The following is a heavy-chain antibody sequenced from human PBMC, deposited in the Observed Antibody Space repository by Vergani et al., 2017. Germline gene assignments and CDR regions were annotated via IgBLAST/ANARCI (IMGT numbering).Heavy chain of an antibody. V-gene: IGHV3-7*01. CDR1: GFTFSSYW. CDR2: IKQDGSEK. Sequence: EVQLVESGGGLVQPGGSLRLSCAASGFTFSSYWMSWVRQAPGKGLEWVANIKQDGSEKYYVDSVKGRFTISRDNAKNSLYLQMNSLRAEDTAVYYCARDQDGYYDCWSGYYTGYYYYYMDVWGKGTTVTVSS. J-gene: IGHJ6*03. D-gene: IGHD3-3*01. CDR3: ARDQDGYYDCWSGYYTGYYYYYMDV.